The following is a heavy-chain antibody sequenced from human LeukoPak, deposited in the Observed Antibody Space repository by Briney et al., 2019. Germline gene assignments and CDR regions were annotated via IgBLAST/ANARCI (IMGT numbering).Heavy chain of an antibody. D-gene: IGHD3-3*01. Sequence: GGSLRLSCAASGFTFSDYYMSWIRQAPGKGLEWVSYISSSGSTIYYADSVKGRFTISRDNSKNTLYLQMNSLRAEDTAVYYCAKDGSTIFTSYYYYYYMDVWGKGTTVTVSS. CDR1: GFTFSDYY. CDR2: ISSSGSTI. J-gene: IGHJ6*03. CDR3: AKDGSTIFTSYYYYYYMDV. V-gene: IGHV3-11*01.